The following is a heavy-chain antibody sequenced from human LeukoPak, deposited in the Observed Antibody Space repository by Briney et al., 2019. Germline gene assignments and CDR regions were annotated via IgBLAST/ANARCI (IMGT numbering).Heavy chain of an antibody. Sequence: PGGSLRLSCAASGFTFSDYAMHWVRQAPGKGLEWVAVISKDGSNKYYADSVKGRFTISRDNSKNTLYLQMNSLRAEDTAVYYCAKDRAHGIGYFDLWGRGTLVTVSS. D-gene: IGHD1-26*01. V-gene: IGHV3-30*04. CDR2: ISKDGSNK. J-gene: IGHJ2*01. CDR1: GFTFSDYA. CDR3: AKDRAHGIGYFDL.